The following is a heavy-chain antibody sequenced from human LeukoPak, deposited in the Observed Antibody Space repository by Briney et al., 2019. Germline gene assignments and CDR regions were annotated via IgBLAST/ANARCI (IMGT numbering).Heavy chain of an antibody. CDR1: GFTFSTYS. CDR2: ISSSSSYI. D-gene: IGHD7-27*01. Sequence: GGSLRLSCAASGFTFSTYSMSWVRQAPGKGLEWVSSISSSSSYIYYADSVKGRFTISRDNAKNSLYLQMNDLRVEDTAVYYCARDSGPLFDPWGHGTLVTVSS. J-gene: IGHJ5*02. V-gene: IGHV3-21*01. CDR3: ARDSGPLFDP.